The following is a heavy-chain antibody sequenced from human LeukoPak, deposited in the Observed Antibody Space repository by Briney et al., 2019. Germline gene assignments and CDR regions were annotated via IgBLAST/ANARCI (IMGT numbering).Heavy chain of an antibody. CDR2: INPDGNKK. V-gene: IGHV3-7*01. CDR1: GLTFSSSW. CDR3: ARDLAYTRFDF. J-gene: IGHJ4*02. Sequence: GGSLRLSCAVSGLTFSSSWMDWVRQAPGKGLEWVASINPDGNKKYSADSVKGRFNISRDNAENSLYLQMNSLRVEDTAFYYCARDLAYTRFDFWAQGMLVPVSS. D-gene: IGHD3-16*01.